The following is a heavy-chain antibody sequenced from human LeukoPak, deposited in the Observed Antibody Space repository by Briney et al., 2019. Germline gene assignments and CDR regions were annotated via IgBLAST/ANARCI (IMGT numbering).Heavy chain of an antibody. CDR2: IYYSGST. Sequence: PSETLSLTCTVSGGSISSSYYWGWIRQPPGKGLEWIGSIYYSGSTYYNPSLKSRVTISVDTSKNQFSLKLSSVTAADTAVYYCARRITIFGVVIAGWFDPWGQGTLVTVSS. J-gene: IGHJ5*02. CDR1: GGSISSSYY. V-gene: IGHV4-39*01. CDR3: ARRITIFGVVIAGWFDP. D-gene: IGHD3-3*01.